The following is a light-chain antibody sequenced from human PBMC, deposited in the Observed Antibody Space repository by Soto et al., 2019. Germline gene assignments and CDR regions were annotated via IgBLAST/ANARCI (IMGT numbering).Light chain of an antibody. CDR2: GAS. Sequence: EFVLTQSPGPLSLSPGERATLSCRASQSVSSNYLAWYQQKPGQAPRLLIYGASSRATGIPDRFSGSGSGTDCTLTISRLEPEDFAVYYCQQRSNWPQTFGQGTKVDIK. V-gene: IGKV3D-20*02. CDR1: QSVSSNY. CDR3: QQRSNWPQT. J-gene: IGKJ1*01.